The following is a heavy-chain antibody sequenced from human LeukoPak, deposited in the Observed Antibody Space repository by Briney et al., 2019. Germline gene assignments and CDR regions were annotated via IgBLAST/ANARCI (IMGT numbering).Heavy chain of an antibody. CDR2: IYHSGST. V-gene: IGHV4-30-2*01. D-gene: IGHD5-12*01. CDR1: GGSISSGGYY. Sequence: PSQTLSLTCTVSGGSISSGGYYWSWLRQPPGKGLEWIGYIYHSGSTYYNPSLKSRVTISMDNSNNHFSLKMDSVTAADAAVYYCARDSATTLGSYYYGLDAWGQGTTVTVSS. CDR3: ARDSATTLGSYYYGLDA. J-gene: IGHJ6*02.